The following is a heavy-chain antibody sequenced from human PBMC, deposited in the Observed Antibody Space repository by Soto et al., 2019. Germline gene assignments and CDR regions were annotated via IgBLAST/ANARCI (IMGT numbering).Heavy chain of an antibody. CDR2: INPSGGST. CDR3: AGGGDDFWCAYCRPHNWSDP. D-gene: IGHD3-3*01. V-gene: IGHV1-46*03. J-gene: IGHJ5*02. CDR1: GYTFTSYY. Sequence: APVKVSCKPSGYTFTSYYMHWVRQAPGQGLEWMGIINPSGGSTSYAQKFTGRVTMTRDTSTSTAYMELSSLRSEGAAVYYCAGGGDDFWCAYCRPHNWSDPWGRGTLVTVSS.